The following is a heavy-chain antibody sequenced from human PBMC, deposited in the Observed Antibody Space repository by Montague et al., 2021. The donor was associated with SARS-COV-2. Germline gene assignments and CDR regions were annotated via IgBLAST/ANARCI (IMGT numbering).Heavy chain of an antibody. CDR1: GGSISSSNYY. D-gene: IGHD5-12*01. CDR3: ARRGRKLLPVATTIGGFDI. V-gene: IGHV4-39*02. J-gene: IGHJ3*02. Sequence: SETLSLTCTVSGGSISSSNYYWDWMRQPPGKGLDWIGRIYDSGSTYYTPSLKSRVTLSVDTSKNHFSLKLSTVTAADTAVYYCARRGRKLLPVATTIGGFDIWGQGTMVTVAS. CDR2: IYDSGST.